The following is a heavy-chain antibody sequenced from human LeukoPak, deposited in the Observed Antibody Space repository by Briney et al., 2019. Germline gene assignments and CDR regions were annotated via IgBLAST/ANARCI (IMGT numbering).Heavy chain of an antibody. CDR1: GGSFSGYY. V-gene: IGHV4-34*01. J-gene: IGHJ6*02. D-gene: IGHD4-17*01. CDR2: INHSGST. Sequence: SETLSLTRAVYGGSFSGYYWSWIRQLPGKGLEWIGEINHSGSTNYNPSLKSRVTISVDTSKNQFSLKLSSVTAADTAVYYCARGRGFMTTVTTHYYYGMDVWGQGTTVTVSS. CDR3: ARGRGFMTTVTTHYYYGMDV.